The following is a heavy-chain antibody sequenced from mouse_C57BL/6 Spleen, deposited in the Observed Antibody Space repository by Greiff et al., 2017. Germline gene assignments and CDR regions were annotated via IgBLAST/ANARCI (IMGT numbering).Heavy chain of an antibody. J-gene: IGHJ4*01. CDR3: ASTGYSKGMDY. CDR1: GYTFTSYW. D-gene: IGHD2-5*01. Sequence: VKLQQPGAELVMPGASVKLSCKASGYTFTSYWMHWVKQRPGQGLEWIGEIDPSDSYTNYNQKFKGKSTLTVDKSSSTAYMQLSSLTSEDSAVYYCASTGYSKGMDYWGQGTSVTVSS. V-gene: IGHV1-69*01. CDR2: IDPSDSYT.